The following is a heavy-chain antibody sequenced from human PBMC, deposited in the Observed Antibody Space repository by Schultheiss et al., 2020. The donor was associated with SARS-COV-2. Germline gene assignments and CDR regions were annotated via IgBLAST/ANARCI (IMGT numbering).Heavy chain of an antibody. CDR1: QFTYIHFG. D-gene: IGHD3-16*01. Sequence: GGSLRLSCVLSQFTYIHFGMQWVRQAPGKGLQWVSTIDPTGINTHYADSVKGRFTISRDNAENSLHLQMNSLRAEDTGVYYCTRDLGFWGQGTLVTVSS. J-gene: IGHJ4*02. CDR2: IDPTGINT. V-gene: IGHV3-21*01. CDR3: TRDLGF.